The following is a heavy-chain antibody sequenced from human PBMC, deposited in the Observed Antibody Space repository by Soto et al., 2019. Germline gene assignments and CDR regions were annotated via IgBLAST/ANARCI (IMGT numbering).Heavy chain of an antibody. Sequence: QLQLQESGPGLVKPSETLSLTCTVSGGSISSSSYYWGWIRQPPGKGLEWIGSIYYSGSTYYNPSLKSRVTISVDTSKNQFSLKLSSVTAADTAVYYCASTLSGYDVVFDYWGQGTLVTVSS. J-gene: IGHJ4*02. CDR1: GGSISSSSYY. D-gene: IGHD5-12*01. V-gene: IGHV4-39*01. CDR3: ASTLSGYDVVFDY. CDR2: IYYSGST.